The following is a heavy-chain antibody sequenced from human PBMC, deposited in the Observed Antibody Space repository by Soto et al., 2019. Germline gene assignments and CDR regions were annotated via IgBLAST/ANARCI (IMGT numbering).Heavy chain of an antibody. V-gene: IGHV1-69*01. D-gene: IGHD2-2*01. CDR3: PRSQGSSTSLEIYYYYYYGMDV. J-gene: IGHJ6*02. CDR2: IIPISGTA. Sequence: QVQLVQSGAEVKKPGSSVKVSSKASGGTFSSYAISWVRQAPGQGLEWMGGIIPISGTANYAQKFQGRVTITADESTSTAYMELSSLRSEDTAVYYCPRSQGSSTSLEIYYYYYYGMDVRGQGTTVTVSS. CDR1: GGTFSSYA.